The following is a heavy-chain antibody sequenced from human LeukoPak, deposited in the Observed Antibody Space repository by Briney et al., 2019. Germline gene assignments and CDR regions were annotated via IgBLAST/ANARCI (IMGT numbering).Heavy chain of an antibody. Sequence: ASVKVSCKASGGTFSSYAISWVRQAPGQGLEWMGGIIPIFGTANYAQKFQGRVTITADESTSTAYMELSSLRSEDTAVYYCAIQDGGYCSSTSCYGWYFDLWGRGTLVTVSS. CDR2: IIPIFGTA. V-gene: IGHV1-69*13. J-gene: IGHJ2*01. CDR3: AIQDGGYCSSTSCYGWYFDL. CDR1: GGTFSSYA. D-gene: IGHD2-2*01.